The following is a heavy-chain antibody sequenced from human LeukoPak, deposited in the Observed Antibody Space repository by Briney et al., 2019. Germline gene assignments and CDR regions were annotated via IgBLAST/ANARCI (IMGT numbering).Heavy chain of an antibody. J-gene: IGHJ4*02. CDR1: GFTFKNSA. CDR2: IRSSGRTT. Sequence: GGSLRLSCAASGFTFKNSAMNWVRQAPGKGPEWVAVIRSSGRTTDYADSVKGRFTISRDNSNNTLFLQMIRLRAEDTAVYYCAKPPENVAGTSPFYFDSWGQGTLVTVSS. V-gene: IGHV3-23*01. CDR3: AKPPENVAGTSPFYFDS. D-gene: IGHD1-7*01.